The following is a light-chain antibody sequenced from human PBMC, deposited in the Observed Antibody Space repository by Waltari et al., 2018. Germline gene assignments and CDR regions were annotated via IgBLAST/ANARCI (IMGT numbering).Light chain of an antibody. Sequence: SYVLSQPPSVSVAPGQTARITCDGNNIGSIYVHWFQQKPGQAPVMVVYDDSARPPGIPERFSGSNSENTATLTISRVEAGDEADYYCQFWDNSNDHPYVFGPGTRVTVL. V-gene: IGLV3-21*02. J-gene: IGLJ1*01. CDR1: NIGSIY. CDR3: QFWDNSNDHPYV. CDR2: DDS.